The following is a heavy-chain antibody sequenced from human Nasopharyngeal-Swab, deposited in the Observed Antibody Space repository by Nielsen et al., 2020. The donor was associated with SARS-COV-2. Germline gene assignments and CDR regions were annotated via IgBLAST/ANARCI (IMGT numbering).Heavy chain of an antibody. CDR1: GYTFTSYY. CDR2: INPSGGST. Sequence: ASVKVSCKASGYTFTSYYMHWVRQAPGQGLEWMGIINPSGGSTRYAQKFQGRVTMTRDTSTSTVYMELSSLRSEDTAVYYCARDPGSLYSSGWYPLDYWGQGTLVTVSS. J-gene: IGHJ4*02. CDR3: ARDPGSLYSSGWYPLDY. D-gene: IGHD6-19*01. V-gene: IGHV1-46*01.